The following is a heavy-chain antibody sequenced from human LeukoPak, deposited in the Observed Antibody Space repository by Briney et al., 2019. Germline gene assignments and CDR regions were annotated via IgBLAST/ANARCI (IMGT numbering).Heavy chain of an antibody. CDR1: GFTFAIHA. CDR2: ISGDGAST. D-gene: IGHD3-10*01. V-gene: IGHV3-23*01. Sequence: GSLRLSCSASGFTFAIHAMTWVRQAPGKGLEWVSGISGDGASTHYAESVKGQLTISRDNSQNTLFLQMNSLRVEDTAIYYCAKDSYVSGRPLHTFDVWGQGTMVTVSS. J-gene: IGHJ3*01. CDR3: AKDSYVSGRPLHTFDV.